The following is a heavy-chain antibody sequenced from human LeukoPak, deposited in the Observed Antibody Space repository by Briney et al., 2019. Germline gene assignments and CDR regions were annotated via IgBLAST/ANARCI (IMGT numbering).Heavy chain of an antibody. D-gene: IGHD1-7*01. J-gene: IGHJ4*02. CDR1: GGSISSSSYY. V-gene: IGHV4-39*01. CDR3: ARSASYNWNYGNFDY. CDR2: IYYSGST. Sequence: PSETLSLTCTVSGGSISSSSYYWGWIRQPPGKGLEWIGSIYYSGSTYYNPSLKSRVTISVDTSKNQLSLKLSSVTAADTAVYYCARSASYNWNYGNFDYWGQGTLVTVSS.